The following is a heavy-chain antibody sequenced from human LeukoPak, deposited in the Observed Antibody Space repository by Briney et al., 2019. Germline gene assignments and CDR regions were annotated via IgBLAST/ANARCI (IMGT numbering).Heavy chain of an antibody. CDR3: ARYGSGSYYFFDY. D-gene: IGHD3-10*01. J-gene: IGHJ4*02. CDR1: GGSISSYY. CDR2: IYYSGST. Sequence: PSETLSLTCTVSGGSISSYYWSRIRQPPGKGLGWIGYIYYSGSTNYNPSLKSRVTISVDTSKNQFSLKLSSVTAADTAVYYCARYGSGSYYFFDYWGQGTLVTVSS. V-gene: IGHV4-59*01.